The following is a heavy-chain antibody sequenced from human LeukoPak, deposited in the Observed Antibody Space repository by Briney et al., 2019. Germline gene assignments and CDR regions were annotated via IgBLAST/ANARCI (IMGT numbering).Heavy chain of an antibody. V-gene: IGHV4-4*07. CDR2: IYTSGST. CDR3: ARMTGSYDYVWGSYQYYFDY. J-gene: IGHJ4*02. Sequence: SETLSLTCTVSGGSISSYYWSWIRQPAGKGLEWIGRIYTSGSTNYNPSLKSRVTISVDTSKNQFSLKLSSVTAADTAVYYCARMTGSYDYVWGSYQYYFDYWGQGTLVTVSS. D-gene: IGHD3-16*02. CDR1: GGSISSYY.